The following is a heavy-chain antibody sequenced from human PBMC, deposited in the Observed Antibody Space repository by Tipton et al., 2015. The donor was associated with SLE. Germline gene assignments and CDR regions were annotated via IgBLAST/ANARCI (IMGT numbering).Heavy chain of an antibody. CDR2: IYPGDSDT. D-gene: IGHD1-26*01. Sequence: QSGPEVKKPGESLKISCKVSGYSFISYWIGWVRQMPGKGLEWMGIIYPGDSDTRYSPSFQGQVTISADKSISTAYLQWSSLKDSDSAMYYCARNSGTYLFYFDYWGQGTLVTVSS. CDR3: ARNSGTYLFYFDY. CDR1: GYSFISYW. V-gene: IGHV5-51*03. J-gene: IGHJ4*02.